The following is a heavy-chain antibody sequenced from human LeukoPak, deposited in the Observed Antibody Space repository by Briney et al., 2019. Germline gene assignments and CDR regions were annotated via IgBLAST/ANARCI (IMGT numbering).Heavy chain of an antibody. CDR2: IYSGGST. CDR3: ARESGSSGYTFDY. Sequence: PGGSLRLSCAASGFTVSSNYMSWVRQAPGKGLEWVSVIYSGGSTYYADSVKGGFTISRDNSKNTLYLQMNSLRAEDTAVYYRARESGSSGYTFDYWGQGTLVTVSS. CDR1: GFTVSSNY. J-gene: IGHJ4*02. V-gene: IGHV3-66*01. D-gene: IGHD3-22*01.